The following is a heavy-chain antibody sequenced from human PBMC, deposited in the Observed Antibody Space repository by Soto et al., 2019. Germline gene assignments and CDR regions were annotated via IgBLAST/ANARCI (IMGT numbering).Heavy chain of an antibody. CDR1: GGSFSGSY. CDR3: ARGCRFWSGGSCYSCWFGP. D-gene: IGHD2-15*01. V-gene: IGHV4-34*01. CDR2: INHSGST. Sequence: QVQLQQWGAGLLKPSETLSLTCVVYGGSFSGSYWSRLRQPPGKGLEWIGEINHSGSTNYNPSIKCRVTVSVATSKNQFSLKLSSVTAADRAVYYCARGCRFWSGGSCYSCWFGPWGQGTMVLGSS. J-gene: IGHJ5*02.